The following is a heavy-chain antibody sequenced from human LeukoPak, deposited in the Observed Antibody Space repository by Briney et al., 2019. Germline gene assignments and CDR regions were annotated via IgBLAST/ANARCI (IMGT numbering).Heavy chain of an antibody. CDR3: AREPKTYYYDSSGQIDY. CDR1: GFTFSGSA. CDR2: ISSSSSYI. Sequence: PGGSLRLSCAASGFTFSGSAMRWVRQAPGKGLEWVSSISSSSSYIYYADSVKGRFTISRDNAKNSLYLQMNSLRAEDTAVYYCAREPKTYYYDSSGQIDYWGQGTLVTVSS. J-gene: IGHJ4*02. D-gene: IGHD3-22*01. V-gene: IGHV3-21*01.